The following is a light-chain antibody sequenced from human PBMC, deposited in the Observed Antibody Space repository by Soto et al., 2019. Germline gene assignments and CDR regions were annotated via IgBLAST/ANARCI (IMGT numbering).Light chain of an antibody. CDR3: LQVYSFPRT. CDR2: AAS. CDR1: QDIGRR. Sequence: DIQMTQSPSSVSASIGDRVTITCRASQDIGRRLAWFQQKPGKAPKYLSQAASSLQGGVPSTFSGSGSGTDFTLTINTLHPEDFATYYCLQVYSFPRTFGQGTKVEIK. V-gene: IGKV1-12*01. J-gene: IGKJ1*01.